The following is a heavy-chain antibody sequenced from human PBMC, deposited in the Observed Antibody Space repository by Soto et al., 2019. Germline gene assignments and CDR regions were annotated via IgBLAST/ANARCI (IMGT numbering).Heavy chain of an antibody. CDR1: GFTFGDYA. CDR3: TRVIVVVPAARSP. J-gene: IGHJ5*02. Sequence: GGSLRLSCTASGFTFGDYAMSWFRQAPGKGLEWVGFIRSKAYGGTTEYAASVKGRFTISRDDSKSIAYLQMNSLKTEDTAVCYCTRVIVVVPAARSPWGQGTLVTVSS. V-gene: IGHV3-49*03. D-gene: IGHD2-2*01. CDR2: IRSKAYGGTT.